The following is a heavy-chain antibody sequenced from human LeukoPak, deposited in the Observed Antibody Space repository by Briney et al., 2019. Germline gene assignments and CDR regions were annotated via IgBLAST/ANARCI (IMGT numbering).Heavy chain of an antibody. CDR3: ARSNLAAGTAFDI. CDR2: INHSGST. J-gene: IGHJ3*02. D-gene: IGHD6-13*01. Sequence: PSETLSLTCAVYGGSFSGYYWSWIRQPPGKGLEWIGEINHSGSTNYNPSLKSRVTISVDTSKNQFSLKLSSVTAADTAVYYCARSNLAAGTAFDIWSQGTMVTVSS. CDR1: GGSFSGYY. V-gene: IGHV4-34*01.